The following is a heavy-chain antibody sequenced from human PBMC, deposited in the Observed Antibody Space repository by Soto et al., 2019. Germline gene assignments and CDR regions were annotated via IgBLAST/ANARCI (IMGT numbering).Heavy chain of an antibody. V-gene: IGHV3-30-3*01. D-gene: IGHD2-21*01. CDR2: VSIDENDR. CDR1: GFTLRNFP. Sequence: QVQLVESGGGLVQPGTSLRLSWLASGFTLRNFPMFWVRRAQGKGLEWVAVVSIDENDRRYADSMKGRFTISRDSSKNTLYLQIDGLTIEDTAVYHCARDRYWTFDYWGQGTLVTVPS. CDR3: ARDRYWTFDY. J-gene: IGHJ4*02.